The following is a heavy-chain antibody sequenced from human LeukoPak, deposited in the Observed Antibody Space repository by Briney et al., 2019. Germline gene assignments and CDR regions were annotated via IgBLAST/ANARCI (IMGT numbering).Heavy chain of an antibody. J-gene: IGHJ4*02. Sequence: GGSPRLSCAASGFTFSNYAMSWVRQAPGKGLVWVSAIGGSGDTTSYADSVKGRFTIPRDNSENTLYLQMNSLRADDTAVYYCAKGTFFDFWSGYPRLDSWGQGTLVTVSA. CDR1: GFTFSNYA. CDR2: IGGSGDTT. D-gene: IGHD3-3*01. V-gene: IGHV3-23*01. CDR3: AKGTFFDFWSGYPRLDS.